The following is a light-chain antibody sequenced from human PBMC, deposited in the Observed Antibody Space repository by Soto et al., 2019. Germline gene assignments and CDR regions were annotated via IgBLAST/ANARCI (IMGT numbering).Light chain of an antibody. CDR3: SSYTTSNTRQIV. CDR2: DVT. CDR1: SSDVGGYNY. V-gene: IGLV2-14*03. Sequence: SVLTQPASVSWSRGQSITISCTGTSSDVGGYNYVSWYQHHPGKAPKLIIYDVTNRPSGVSNPFSGSKSGNTASLTISGLQPEDEADYYCSSYTTSNTRQIVFGTGTKVTVL. J-gene: IGLJ1*01.